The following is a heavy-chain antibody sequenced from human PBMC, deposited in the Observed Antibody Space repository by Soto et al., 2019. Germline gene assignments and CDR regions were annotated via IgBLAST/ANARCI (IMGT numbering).Heavy chain of an antibody. J-gene: IGHJ3*02. V-gene: IGHV1-18*01. CDR2: ISAYNGNT. Sequence: ASVKVSCKASGYTFTSYGISWVRQAPGQGLEWMGWISAYNGNTNYAQKLQGRVTMTTDTSTSTAYMELRSLRSDDTAVYYCARDPGQLERLVNAFDIWGQGTMVTVSS. CDR1: GYTFTSYG. CDR3: ARDPGQLERLVNAFDI. D-gene: IGHD1-1*01.